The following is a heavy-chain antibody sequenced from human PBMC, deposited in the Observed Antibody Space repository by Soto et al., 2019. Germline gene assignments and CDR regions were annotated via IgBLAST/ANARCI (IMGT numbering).Heavy chain of an antibody. CDR1: GGSISSGGYS. CDR3: ARGGAAGYYYYGMDV. D-gene: IGHD6-13*01. CDR2: IYHSGST. J-gene: IGHJ6*02. V-gene: IGHV4-30-2*01. Sequence: QLQLQESGSGLVKPSQTLSLTCAVSGGSISSGGYSWSWIRQPPGKGLEWIGYIYHSGSTYYNPSLKSRVTISVDRSKNQFSLTLSSVTAADTAVYYCARGGAAGYYYYGMDVWGQGTTVTVSS.